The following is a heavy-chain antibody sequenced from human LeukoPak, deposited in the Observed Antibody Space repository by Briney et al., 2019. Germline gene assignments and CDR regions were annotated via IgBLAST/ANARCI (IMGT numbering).Heavy chain of an antibody. CDR1: GGSISSSSHY. J-gene: IGHJ3*02. D-gene: IGHD3-10*01. V-gene: IGHV4-39*01. CDR2: IYYTGNT. Sequence: PSETLSLTCTVSGGSISSSSHYWGWIRQPPGKGLEWIGSIYYTGNTYYNPSLKSRVTISVDTSKNQFSLKLSSVTAADTALYYCARGVNIWGLGTMVTVSS. CDR3: ARGVNI.